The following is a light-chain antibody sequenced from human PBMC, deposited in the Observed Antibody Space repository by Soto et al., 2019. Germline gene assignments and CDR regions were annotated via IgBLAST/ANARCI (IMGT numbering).Light chain of an antibody. CDR3: QQYDTYWT. V-gene: IGKV1-5*03. CDR1: ESISNW. Sequence: DIQMTQSPSTVSAYVGDSVTITCRASESISNWLAWYQQKPGKAPNLLIYKASSLKSGVPLRFSGSGSGTEFTLTINSLQPDDFATYYCQQYDTYWTFGQGTKVDIK. CDR2: KAS. J-gene: IGKJ1*01.